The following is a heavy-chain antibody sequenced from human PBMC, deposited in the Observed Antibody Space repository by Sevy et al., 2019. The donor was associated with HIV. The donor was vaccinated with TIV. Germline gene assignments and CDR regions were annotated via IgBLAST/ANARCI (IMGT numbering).Heavy chain of an antibody. V-gene: IGHV5-51*01. CDR2: IYPGDSGT. D-gene: IGHD4-17*01. CDR1: GYSFSSYW. Sequence: GESLKISCKGSGYSFSSYWIGWVRQMPGKGLEWMGVIYPGDSGTRYSPSFQGQVTISADKSISTAYLQWSSLKASDTAMYYCARGLCGDYAQCNWFDPWGQGTLVTVSS. J-gene: IGHJ5*02. CDR3: ARGLCGDYAQCNWFDP.